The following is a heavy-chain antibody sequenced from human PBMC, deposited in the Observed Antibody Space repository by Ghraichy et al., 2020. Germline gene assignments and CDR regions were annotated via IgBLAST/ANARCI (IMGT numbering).Heavy chain of an antibody. CDR2: INVDGSNT. D-gene: IGHD3-16*01. J-gene: IGHJ4*02. Sequence: GGSLRLSCAASGFIFSTSWMHWVRQAPGMGLVWVSRINVDGSNTDYADSVKGRFTISRDNAKNTVYLQMNSLRTEDTAFYYCANFCDGLGAEAPRDYWGQGTLVTISS. V-gene: IGHV3-74*01. CDR3: ANFCDGLGAEAPRDY. CDR1: GFIFSTSW.